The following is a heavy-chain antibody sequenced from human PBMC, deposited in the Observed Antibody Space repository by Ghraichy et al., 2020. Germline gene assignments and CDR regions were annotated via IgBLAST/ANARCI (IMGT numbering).Heavy chain of an antibody. CDR2: IYYSGST. D-gene: IGHD1-26*01. CDR1: GYSISSSNW. Sequence: SQTLSLTCAVSGYSISSSNWWGWIRQPPGKGLEWIGYIYYSGSTYYNPSLKSRVTMSVDTSKNQFSLKLSSVTAVDTAVYYCARYVGATGFPNFAAFDIWGQGTMVTVSS. J-gene: IGHJ3*02. CDR3: ARYVGATGFPNFAAFDI. V-gene: IGHV4-28*01.